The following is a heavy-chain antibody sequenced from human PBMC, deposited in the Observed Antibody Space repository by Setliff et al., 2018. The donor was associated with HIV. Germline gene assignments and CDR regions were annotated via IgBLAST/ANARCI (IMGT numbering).Heavy chain of an antibody. CDR1: GGSVSGGYF. D-gene: IGHD6-6*01. CDR3: ASEAWTSYRSSSGYYYYYMDV. V-gene: IGHV4-38-2*02. CDR2: LYHSGTN. Sequence: SETLSLTCSVSGGSVSGGYFWGWIRQPPGKGLEWIGSLYHSGTNFYNPSLKSRVTISLDTSKNQFSLKLSSVTAADTAVYYCASEAWTSYRSSSGYYYYYMDVWGKGTTVTVSS. J-gene: IGHJ6*03.